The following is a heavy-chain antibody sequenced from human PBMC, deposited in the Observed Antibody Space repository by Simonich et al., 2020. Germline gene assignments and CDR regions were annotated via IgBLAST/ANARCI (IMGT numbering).Heavy chain of an antibody. D-gene: IGHD2-15*01. J-gene: IGHJ4*02. Sequence: QVQLVQSGAEVKKPGASVKVSCKASGYTFTSYGISWVRQAPGQGLEWMVWISTYKCNTNYAQKLQGRVTMTTDTSTSTAYMELRSLRSDDTAVYYCARASRGTWWYYYFDYWGQGTLVTVSS. CDR2: ISTYKCNT. CDR3: ARASRGTWWYYYFDY. V-gene: IGHV1-18*01. CDR1: GYTFTSYG.